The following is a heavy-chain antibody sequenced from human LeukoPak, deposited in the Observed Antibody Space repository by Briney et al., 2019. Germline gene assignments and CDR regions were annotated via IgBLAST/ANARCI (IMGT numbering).Heavy chain of an antibody. CDR1: GFTFSSCA. CDR2: INHSGST. V-gene: IGHV4-34*01. J-gene: IGHJ3*02. CDR3: VRVGGASSILSAFDI. D-gene: IGHD6-6*01. Sequence: GSLRLSCAASGFTFSSCAMSWIRQPPGKGLEWIGEINHSGSTNYNPSLKSRVTISLDTSKNQVSLKLTSVTAADTAVYYCVRVGGASSILSAFDIWGQGTMVTVSS.